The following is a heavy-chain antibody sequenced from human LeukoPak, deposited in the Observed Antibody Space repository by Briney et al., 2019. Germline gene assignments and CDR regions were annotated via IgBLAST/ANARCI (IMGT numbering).Heavy chain of an antibody. CDR1: GYIFTGYY. D-gene: IGHD3-22*01. Sequence: ASVKVSFKASGYIFTGYYMHWVRQAPGQGLEWMGWINTNSGGTNYAQKFQGRVTMPRDRYISTAYMELNRLRSDDAGVYYCASPLQHYSSGYYPEAFDIWGQGTMVTVSS. J-gene: IGHJ3*02. CDR2: INTNSGGT. V-gene: IGHV1-2*02. CDR3: ASPLQHYSSGYYPEAFDI.